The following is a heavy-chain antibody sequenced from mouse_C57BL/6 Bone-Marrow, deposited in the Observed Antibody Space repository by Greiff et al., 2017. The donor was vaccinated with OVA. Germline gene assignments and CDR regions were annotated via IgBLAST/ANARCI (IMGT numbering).Heavy chain of an antibody. CDR3: ARSSGYGSSYYWYFDV. V-gene: IGHV3-8*01. D-gene: IGHD1-1*01. Sequence: DVQLQESGPGLAKPSQTLSLTCSVTGYSITSDYWNWIRKFPGNKLEYMGYISYSGSTYYNPSLKSRISITRDTSKNQYYLQLNSVTTEDTATYYCARSSGYGSSYYWYFDVWGTGTTVTVSS. CDR2: ISYSGST. J-gene: IGHJ1*03. CDR1: GYSITSDY.